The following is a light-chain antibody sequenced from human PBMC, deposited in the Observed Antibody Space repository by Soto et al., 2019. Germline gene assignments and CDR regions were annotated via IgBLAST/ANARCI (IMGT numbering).Light chain of an antibody. J-gene: IGLJ1*01. CDR1: SSDVGGYNY. V-gene: IGLV2-14*01. Sequence: QSVLTQPASVSGSPGQSITISCTGTSSDVGGYNYVSWYQQQSGKAPKLMIHEVSNRPSGVSNRFSGSKSGNTASLTISGLQAEDEADYYCCSYAGTYTGVFGTGTKVTVL. CDR3: CSYAGTYTGV. CDR2: EVS.